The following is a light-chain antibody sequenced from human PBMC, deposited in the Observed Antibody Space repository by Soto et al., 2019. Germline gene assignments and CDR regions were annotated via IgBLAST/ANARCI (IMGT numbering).Light chain of an antibody. Sequence: EVVMTQSTATLSVSPGERATLSCRASQSVSSKLAWYQQKPGQAPRLLIYDASTRATGIPARFSGSGSGTEFTLTISSLQSEDFAIYYCQQYNNWPPWTFGQGTKVEIK. V-gene: IGKV3-15*01. J-gene: IGKJ1*01. CDR1: QSVSSK. CDR2: DAS. CDR3: QQYNNWPPWT.